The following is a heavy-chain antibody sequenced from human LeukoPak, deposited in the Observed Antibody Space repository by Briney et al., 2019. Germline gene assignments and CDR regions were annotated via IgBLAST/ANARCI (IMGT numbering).Heavy chain of an antibody. V-gene: IGHV3-23*01. CDR3: ARDLTY. J-gene: IGHJ4*02. Sequence: GGSLRLSCAASGFTFSSYAMSWVRQAPGKGLEWVSSISGTVVGSTFYADSVKGRFTISRDNSKNTLYLQMNSLRAEDTAVYYCARDLTYWGQGTLVTVSS. CDR2: ISGTVVGST. CDR1: GFTFSSYA.